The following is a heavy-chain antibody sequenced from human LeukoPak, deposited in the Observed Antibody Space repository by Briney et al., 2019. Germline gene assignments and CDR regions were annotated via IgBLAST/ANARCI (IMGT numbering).Heavy chain of an antibody. V-gene: IGHV3-48*03. Sequence: GGSLRLSCAASGFTFSSYEMNWVRQAPGKGLDWVSYISSSGSTIYYADSVKGRFTISRDNAKNSLYLQMNSLRAEDTAVYYCARERAVVRYFDYWGQGTLVTVSS. J-gene: IGHJ4*02. CDR3: ARERAVVRYFDY. CDR2: ISSSGSTI. CDR1: GFTFSSYE. D-gene: IGHD4-23*01.